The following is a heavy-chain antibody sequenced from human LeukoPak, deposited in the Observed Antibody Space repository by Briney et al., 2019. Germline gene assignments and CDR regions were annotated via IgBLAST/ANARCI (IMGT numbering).Heavy chain of an antibody. V-gene: IGHV1-24*01. D-gene: IGHD6-13*01. Sequence: ASVKVSCKVSGYTLTELFMHWVRQAPGKGLEWMGGFDPEDGETIYAQKFQGRVTMTEDTSTDTAYMELSSLRSEDTAVYYCARAAAGDYYFDYWGQGTLVTVSS. CDR2: FDPEDGET. CDR3: ARAAAGDYYFDY. CDR1: GYTLTELF. J-gene: IGHJ4*02.